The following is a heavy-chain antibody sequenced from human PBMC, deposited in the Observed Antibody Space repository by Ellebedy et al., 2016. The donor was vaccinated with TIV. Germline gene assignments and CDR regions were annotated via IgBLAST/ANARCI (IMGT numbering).Heavy chain of an antibody. CDR3: AREWTLNYDILTGYYPDAFDI. CDR2: ISGSGGST. Sequence: GESLKISCAASGFTFSSYAMSWVRQAPGKGLEWVSAISGSGGSTYYADSVTGRFTISRDNAKNSLYLQMNSLRAEDTAVYYCAREWTLNYDILTGYYPDAFDIWGQGTMVTVSS. V-gene: IGHV3-23*01. CDR1: GFTFSSYA. J-gene: IGHJ3*02. D-gene: IGHD3-9*01.